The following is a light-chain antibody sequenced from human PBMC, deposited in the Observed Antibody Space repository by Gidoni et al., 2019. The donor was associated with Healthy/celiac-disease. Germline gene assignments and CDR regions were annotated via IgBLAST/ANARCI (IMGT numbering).Light chain of an antibody. CDR2: AAS. CDR1: QSISSY. V-gene: IGKV1-39*01. Sequence: DIQMTQSPSSLSASVADRVTITCLASQSISSYLNWYQQKPGKAPKLLIYAASSLQSGVPSRFSGSGSGTDFTLTISSLQPEDFATYYCQQSYSTPKTFGQXTKLEIK. J-gene: IGKJ2*01. CDR3: QQSYSTPKT.